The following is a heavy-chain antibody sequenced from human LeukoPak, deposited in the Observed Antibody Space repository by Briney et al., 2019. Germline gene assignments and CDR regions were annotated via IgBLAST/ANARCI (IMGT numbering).Heavy chain of an antibody. J-gene: IGHJ4*02. D-gene: IGHD3-10*01. CDR1: GGSFSGYY. Sequence: PSETLSLTCAVYGGSFSGYYWSWIRQPPGKGLEWIGEINHSGSTNYNPSLKSRVTISVDTSKNQFSLKLSSVTASDTAVYYCARVVRGLIAFDYWGPGTLVTVSS. V-gene: IGHV4-34*01. CDR3: ARVVRGLIAFDY. CDR2: INHSGST.